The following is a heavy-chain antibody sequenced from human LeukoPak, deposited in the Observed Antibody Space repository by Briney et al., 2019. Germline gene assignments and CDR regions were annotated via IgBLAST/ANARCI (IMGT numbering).Heavy chain of an antibody. V-gene: IGHV4-39*07. D-gene: IGHD5-12*01. CDR2: VYYSGST. Sequence: SETPSLTCTVSGASITSTSYFWGWIRQSPEKGLEWIGSVYYSGSTYYNPSLKSRVTISEDTSKNQFFLRLTSVTAADTAVYYCVRGGGHSSYGDYEHFDYWGQGTLVTVSS. CDR1: GASITSTSYF. CDR3: VRGGGHSSYGDYEHFDY. J-gene: IGHJ4*02.